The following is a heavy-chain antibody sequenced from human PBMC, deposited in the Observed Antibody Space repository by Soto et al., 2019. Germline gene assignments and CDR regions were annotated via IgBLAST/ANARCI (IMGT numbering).Heavy chain of an antibody. CDR2: MNPRSGGT. CDR1: GYTFTNYY. CDR3: ARSDDSTSYPLDL. Sequence: ASVKVSCKASGYTFTNYYMHWVRQAPGQGLEWMGWMNPRSGGTKYAQAFQDRVTMTRDASISTAYMEVTSLRNGDTAVYCCARSDDSTSYPLDLWGPGTLVTV. D-gene: IGHD4-4*01. V-gene: IGHV1-2*02. J-gene: IGHJ5*02.